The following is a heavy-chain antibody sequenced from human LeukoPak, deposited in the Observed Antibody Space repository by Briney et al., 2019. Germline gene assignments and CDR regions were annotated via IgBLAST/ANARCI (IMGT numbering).Heavy chain of an antibody. CDR1: GFTFSGYS. CDR3: ARGTMFPYYFDY. D-gene: IGHD3-10*02. CDR2: ISSSSSYI. J-gene: IGHJ4*02. V-gene: IGHV3-21*01. Sequence: WGSLRLSCAASGFTFSGYSMNWVRQAPGKGLEWVSSISSSSSYIYYADSVKGRFTISRDNAKNSLYLQMNSLRAEDTAVYYCARGTMFPYYFDYWGQGTLVTVSS.